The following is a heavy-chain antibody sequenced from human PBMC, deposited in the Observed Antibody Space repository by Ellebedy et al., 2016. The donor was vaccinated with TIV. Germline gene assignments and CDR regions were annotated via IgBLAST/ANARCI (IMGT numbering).Heavy chain of an antibody. Sequence: ASVKVSCXASGYPFTDYYLHWVRQAPGQGLEWMGWVNPGSGGTTYARQFRGRVTMTTDTSTRTAYMELRRLTSDDTAVYYCARDWEDTAFDPWGRGTLVTVSS. J-gene: IGHJ5*02. CDR2: VNPGSGGT. D-gene: IGHD5-18*01. V-gene: IGHV1-2*02. CDR3: ARDWEDTAFDP. CDR1: GYPFTDYY.